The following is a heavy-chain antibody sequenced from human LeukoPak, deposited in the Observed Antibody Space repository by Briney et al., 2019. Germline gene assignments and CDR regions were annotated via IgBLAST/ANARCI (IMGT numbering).Heavy chain of an antibody. J-gene: IGHJ4*02. D-gene: IGHD3-16*02. CDR3: ARGGYHPDY. V-gene: IGHV3-7*04. Sequence: GGSLRLSCAASGFTFSDYWMTWVRQVPGKGLEWVANIKQDGSEKYYEDSVKGRFTISRENAKNSLSLQMNNLRAEDTAIYYCARGGYHPDYWGQGTLVTVSS. CDR2: IKQDGSEK. CDR1: GFTFSDYW.